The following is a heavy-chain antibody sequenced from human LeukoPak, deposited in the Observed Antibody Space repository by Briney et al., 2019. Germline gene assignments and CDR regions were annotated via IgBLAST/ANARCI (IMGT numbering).Heavy chain of an antibody. D-gene: IGHD3-3*01. CDR2: IIPILGIA. V-gene: IGHV1-69*04. CDR3: ARHLWSGPHYFDY. CDR1: GGTFSSYA. Sequence: EASVKVSCKASGGTFSSYAISWVRQAPGQGLEWMGRIIPILGIANYAQKFQGRVTITTDESAATTYMELNSLTSEDTAVYYCARHLWSGPHYFDYWGQGTLITASS. J-gene: IGHJ4*02.